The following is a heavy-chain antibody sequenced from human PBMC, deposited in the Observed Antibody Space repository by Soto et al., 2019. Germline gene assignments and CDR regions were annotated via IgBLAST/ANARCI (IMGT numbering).Heavy chain of an antibody. CDR2: IWYDGSNK. V-gene: IGHV3-33*01. D-gene: IGHD3-16*01. J-gene: IGHJ4*02. Sequence: GGSLRLSCAASGFTFSSYGMHWVRQAPGKGLEWVAVIWYDGSNKYYADSVKGRFTISRDNSKNTLYLQMNSLRAEDTAVYYCARDLDVYVWGSYSTPGFWGQGTLVTLSS. CDR1: GFTFSSYG. CDR3: ARDLDVYVWGSYSTPGF.